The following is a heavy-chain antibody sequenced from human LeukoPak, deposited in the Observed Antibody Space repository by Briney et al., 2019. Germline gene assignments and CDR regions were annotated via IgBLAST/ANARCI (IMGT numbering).Heavy chain of an antibody. Sequence: SETLSLTCTVSGGSISSSSYYWGWIRQPPRKGLEWIGSIYYSGSTCYNPSLKSRVTISVDTSKNQFSLKLSSVTAADTAEYYCARYLGGQRLSWFDPWGQGTLVTVS. CDR3: ARYLGGQRLSWFDP. V-gene: IGHV4-39*01. J-gene: IGHJ5*02. D-gene: IGHD6-25*01. CDR1: GGSISSSSYY. CDR2: IYYSGST.